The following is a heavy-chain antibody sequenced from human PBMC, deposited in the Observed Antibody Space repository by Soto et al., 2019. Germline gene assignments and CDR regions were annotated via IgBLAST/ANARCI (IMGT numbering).Heavy chain of an antibody. CDR3: ARAGGRPYYYYGIDV. Sequence: QEQLVQSGPEMKKPGSSVTVSCKASEGTFNNYAICWVRQAPGRGLEWMGGAIPLFGTSTSAQKFQGRVTITADRSTSTVYMEMRNLKPEDTALYYWARAGGRPYYYYGIDVWGQGTTVSV. J-gene: IGHJ6*02. V-gene: IGHV1-69*06. CDR1: EGTFNNYA. D-gene: IGHD2-15*01. CDR2: AIPLFGTS.